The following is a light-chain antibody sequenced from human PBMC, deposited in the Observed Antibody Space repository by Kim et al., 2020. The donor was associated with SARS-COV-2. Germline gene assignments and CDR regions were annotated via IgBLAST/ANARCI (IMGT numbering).Light chain of an antibody. J-gene: IGLJ3*02. CDR1: SGHSSDI. Sequence: SSVKLTCTLNSGHSSDIIAWHQHQPGKDPRYLMKLEGSGSYNKGSGVPDRFSGSSSGADRSLTISNLQSEDEADYYCETWDSNTRVFGGGTQLTVL. CDR3: ETWDSNTRV. V-gene: IGLV4-60*03. CDR2: LEGSGSY.